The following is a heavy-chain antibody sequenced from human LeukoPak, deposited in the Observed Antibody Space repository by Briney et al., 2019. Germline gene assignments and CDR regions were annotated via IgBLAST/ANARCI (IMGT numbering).Heavy chain of an antibody. J-gene: IGHJ4*02. Sequence: GGSLRLSCAASGFTFSRSAMSWVRQAPGKGLEWVSAISGSGNNTYYADSVRGRFTISRDNSKNTLYLQMNSLRAEDTAVYYCAKGEGWLQHYVDYWGQGTLVTVSS. CDR3: AKGEGWLQHYVDY. D-gene: IGHD5-24*01. CDR1: GFTFSRSA. CDR2: ISGSGNNT. V-gene: IGHV3-23*01.